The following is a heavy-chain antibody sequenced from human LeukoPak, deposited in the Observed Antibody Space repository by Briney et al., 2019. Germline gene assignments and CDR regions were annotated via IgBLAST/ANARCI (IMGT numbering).Heavy chain of an antibody. CDR1: GYTFTSYG. Sequence: ASVKVSCKASGYTFTSYGINWVRQAPGQGLEWMGWISAYNNYRKYAQKLQGRVTMTTHTSTSTAYMELRSLRSDDTAVYYCARLDFEQWLLRPWGQGTLVTVSS. J-gene: IGHJ5*02. V-gene: IGHV1-18*01. CDR3: ARLDFEQWLLRP. CDR2: ISAYNNYR. D-gene: IGHD6-19*01.